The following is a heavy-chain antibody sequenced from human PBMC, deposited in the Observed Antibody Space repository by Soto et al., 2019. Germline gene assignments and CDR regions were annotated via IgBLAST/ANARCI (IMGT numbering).Heavy chain of an antibody. V-gene: IGHV1-18*01. J-gene: IGHJ5*02. CDR3: ARERPGSSWTHWFEP. D-gene: IGHD6-13*01. CDR2: SSAYNGNT. CDR1: GYTFTSYG. Sequence: ARVTVSCKYSGYTFTSYGINLLRQDPGQGLEWMGWSSAYNGNTNYAEKLQGRVSMTTDTSTSTAYMELRSLRSDDTAVYYGARERPGSSWTHWFEPWGQGTLVTVSS.